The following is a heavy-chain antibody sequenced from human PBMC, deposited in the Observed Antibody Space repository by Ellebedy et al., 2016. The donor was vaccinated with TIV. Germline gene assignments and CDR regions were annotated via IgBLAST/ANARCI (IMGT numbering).Heavy chain of an antibody. D-gene: IGHD6-19*01. CDR2: TSFDGKNK. J-gene: IGHJ4*02. CDR1: GFVFSSYT. Sequence: GESLKISCAASGFVFSSYTMWWVRQTPGKGLEWVAVTSFDGKNKHYADPVKGRFTISRDNSQNTLYLHMHSLRDEDTAVYYCARDHYSSGWSAIGYFDLWGQGALVTVSS. V-gene: IGHV3-30*04. CDR3: ARDHYSSGWSAIGYFDL.